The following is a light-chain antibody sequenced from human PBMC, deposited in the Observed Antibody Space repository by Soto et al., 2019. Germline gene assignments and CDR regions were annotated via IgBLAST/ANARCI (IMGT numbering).Light chain of an antibody. Sequence: QSVLTQPPSASGSPGQSVTISCTGTSSDVGGYNYVSWYQQYPGKAPKLMIYEVSERPSGVPDRFSGSKSGNTASLTVSGLQAEDEADYYCSSYAGSNNWVFGGGTKVTVL. CDR3: SSYAGSNNWV. CDR1: SSDVGGYNY. V-gene: IGLV2-8*01. J-gene: IGLJ3*02. CDR2: EVS.